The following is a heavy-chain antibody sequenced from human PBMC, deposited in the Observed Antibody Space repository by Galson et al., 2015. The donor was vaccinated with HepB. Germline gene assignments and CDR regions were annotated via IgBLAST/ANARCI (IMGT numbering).Heavy chain of an antibody. J-gene: IGHJ6*02. CDR3: ATGGVTIFGVVISYGMDV. D-gene: IGHD3-3*01. Sequence: SVKVSCKVSGYTLTELSMHWVRQAPGKGLEWMGGFDPEDGETIYAQKFQGRVTMTEDTSTDTAYMELSSLRSEDTAVYYCATGGVTIFGVVISYGMDVWGQGTTVTVSS. CDR2: FDPEDGET. V-gene: IGHV1-24*01. CDR1: GYTLTELS.